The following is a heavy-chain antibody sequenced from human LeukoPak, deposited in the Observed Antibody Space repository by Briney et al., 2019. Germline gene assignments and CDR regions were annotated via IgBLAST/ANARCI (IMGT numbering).Heavy chain of an antibody. D-gene: IGHD6-13*01. V-gene: IGHV3-53*04. CDR3: AREGGAAGERYFDY. CDR2: IYSGGST. Sequence: PGGSLRLSCAASGVTVSSNYMNWVRQAPRKGLEWVSVIYSGGSTYYADSVKGRFTISRHNSKNTLSLQMNSLRAEDTAVYYCAREGGAAGERYFDYWGQGTLVTVSS. J-gene: IGHJ4*02. CDR1: GVTVSSNY.